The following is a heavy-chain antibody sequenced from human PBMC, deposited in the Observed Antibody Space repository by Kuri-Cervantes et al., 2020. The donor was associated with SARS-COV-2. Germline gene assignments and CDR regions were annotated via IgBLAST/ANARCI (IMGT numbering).Heavy chain of an antibody. D-gene: IGHD2-2*02. Sequence: GGSLRLSCAASGFTFSSYGMHWVRQAPGKGLEWVAFIRYDGSNKYYADSVKGRFTISRDNSKNTLYLQMNSLRAEDTAVYYCAKDGVEHCSSTSCYTSYYYYMDVWGKGTTVTVSS. V-gene: IGHV3-30*02. CDR2: IRYDGSNK. CDR3: AKDGVEHCSSTSCYTSYYYYMDV. CDR1: GFTFSSYG. J-gene: IGHJ6*03.